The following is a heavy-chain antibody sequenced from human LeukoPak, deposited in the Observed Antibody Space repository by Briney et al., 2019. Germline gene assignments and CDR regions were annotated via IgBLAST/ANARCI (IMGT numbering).Heavy chain of an antibody. CDR3: ASSSVRRYNTFDY. CDR2: IIPIFGTA. V-gene: IGHV1-69*01. D-gene: IGHD3-10*01. CDR1: GGTFSSYA. Sequence: GASVKVSCKASGGTFSSYAISWVRQAPGQGLEWMGGIIPIFGTANYAQKFQGRVTITADESTSTAYMELSSLRSEDTAVYYCASSSVRRYNTFDYWGQGTLVTVSS. J-gene: IGHJ4*02.